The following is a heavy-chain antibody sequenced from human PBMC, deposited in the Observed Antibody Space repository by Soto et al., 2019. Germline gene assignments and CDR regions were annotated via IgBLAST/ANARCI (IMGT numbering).Heavy chain of an antibody. J-gene: IGHJ6*02. V-gene: IGHV4-61*01. D-gene: IGHD2-15*01. CDR2: IYYSGST. CDR3: ARDRGLHGPYYCYGMDV. CDR1: GASVTSDLYY. Sequence: PSDTLSLTCAVSGASVTSDLYYWTWIRQPPGKGLEWIGYIYYSGSTNYNPSLKSRVTISVDTSKNQFSLKLGSVTAADTAVYYCARDRGLHGPYYCYGMDVWGQGTTVTVSS.